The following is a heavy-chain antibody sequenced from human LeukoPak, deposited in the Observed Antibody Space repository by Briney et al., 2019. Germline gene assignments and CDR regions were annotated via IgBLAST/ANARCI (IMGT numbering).Heavy chain of an antibody. CDR1: GGSISSGDYY. V-gene: IGHV4-30-4*01. CDR3: ARDRQRRDGDAFDI. CDR2: IYYSGST. D-gene: IGHD5-24*01. Sequence: SQTLSLTCTVSGGSISSGDYYWSWIRRPPGKGLEWIGYIYYSGSTYYNPSLKSRVTISVDTSKNQFSLKLSSVTAADTAVYYCARDRQRRDGDAFDIWGQGTMVTVSS. J-gene: IGHJ3*02.